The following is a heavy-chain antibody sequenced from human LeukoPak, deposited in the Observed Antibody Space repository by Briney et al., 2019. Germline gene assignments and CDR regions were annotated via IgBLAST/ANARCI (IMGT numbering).Heavy chain of an antibody. V-gene: IGHV5-51*01. D-gene: IGHD2-15*01. CDR2: IYPGDSDI. CDR1: GYRFTNYR. Sequence: ESLKISCKGSGYRFTNYRIGWVRQMPGKGLEWMGIIYPGDSDIRYSPSFQGQVTISADKSISTAYLQWSSLKASDTAIYYCARQEYCSGGSCYTWFDPWGQGTLVTVSS. CDR3: ARQEYCSGGSCYTWFDP. J-gene: IGHJ5*02.